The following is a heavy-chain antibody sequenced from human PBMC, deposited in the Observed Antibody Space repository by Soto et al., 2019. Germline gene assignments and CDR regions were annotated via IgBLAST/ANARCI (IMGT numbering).Heavy chain of an antibody. J-gene: IGHJ3*02. CDR3: ARRSFPYSGSPLEPWSGALDI. D-gene: IGHD1-26*01. Sequence: QVQLVESGGGVVQPGRSLRLSCAASGFSISTYALHWVRQAPGKGPEWVAIISYNGNNKHYADSVKGRFTISRDNSKNTVDLQMNSLRVEDTAMYYCARRSFPYSGSPLEPWSGALDIWGQGTMVTVSS. CDR2: ISYNGNNK. CDR1: GFSISTYA. V-gene: IGHV3-30*04.